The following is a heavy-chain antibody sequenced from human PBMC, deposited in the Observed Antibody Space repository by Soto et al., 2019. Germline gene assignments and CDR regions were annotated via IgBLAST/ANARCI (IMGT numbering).Heavy chain of an antibody. J-gene: IGHJ4*02. D-gene: IGHD1-20*01. CDR2: ISYDGSNQ. CDR3: AKGTKSQAGISSFHDY. CDR1: GFTFGSFG. Sequence: QVQLVESGGGVVQPGRSLRLSCAASGFTFGSFGMHWVRQAPGKGLDWVAVISYDGSNQYYADSVKGRFTISRDNSKNTLFLQMNSLTTEDTAVYYCAKGTKSQAGISSFHDYWGQGTLVTVSS. V-gene: IGHV3-30*18.